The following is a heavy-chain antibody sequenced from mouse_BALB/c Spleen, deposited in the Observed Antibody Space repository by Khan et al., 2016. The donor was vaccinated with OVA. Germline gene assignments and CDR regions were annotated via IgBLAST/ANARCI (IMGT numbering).Heavy chain of an antibody. V-gene: IGHV1-63*02. CDR2: IYPGGTYT. CDR3: ARWATWYFDV. J-gene: IGHJ1*01. Sequence: VQLQQSGAELIRPGTSVKISCKASGYTFTNYWLGWVKQRPGHGLEWIGDIYPGGTYTNYNEKFKGKATLTADTSSSTAYMQLSSLTSEDSAVYFCARWATWYFDVWGPGTTVTVSS. CDR1: GYTFTNYW. D-gene: IGHD3-1*01.